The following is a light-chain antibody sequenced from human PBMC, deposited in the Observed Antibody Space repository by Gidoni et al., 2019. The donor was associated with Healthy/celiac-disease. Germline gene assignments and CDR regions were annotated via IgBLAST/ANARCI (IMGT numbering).Light chain of an antibody. CDR3: CSYAGSSTWV. CDR1: SSYVGSYNL. J-gene: IGLJ3*02. Sequence: QSALTQPASVSGSPGQSITISCTGTSSYVGSYNLVSWYQHHPGKAPKLMIYEGSQRNSGVSNRFAGSKSGNTASLTISGLQAEDEADYYCCSYAGSSTWVFGGGTKLTVL. V-gene: IGLV2-23*01. CDR2: EGS.